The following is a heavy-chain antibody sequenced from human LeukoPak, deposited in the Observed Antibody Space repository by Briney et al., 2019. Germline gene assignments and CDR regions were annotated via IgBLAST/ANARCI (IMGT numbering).Heavy chain of an antibody. CDR2: ISGSGDST. Sequence: PGGSLRLSCATSEFTFSSYAMSWVRQAPGKGLEWVSPISGSGDSTYYADSVKGRFTISRDNSKNTLYLQMNSLRAEDTALYFCAKYSSSSWRSAFDKWGQGTMVTVSS. CDR3: AKYSSSSWRSAFDK. CDR1: EFTFSSYA. D-gene: IGHD6-13*01. V-gene: IGHV3-23*01. J-gene: IGHJ3*02.